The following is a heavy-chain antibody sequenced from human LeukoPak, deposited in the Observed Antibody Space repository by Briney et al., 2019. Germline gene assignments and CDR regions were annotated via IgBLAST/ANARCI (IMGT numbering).Heavy chain of an antibody. CDR1: GFTFSSYA. D-gene: IGHD3-10*01. V-gene: IGHV3-23*01. CDR3: AKGRGAFNAFDI. J-gene: IGHJ3*02. Sequence: GGSLRLSCAASGFTFSSYAMSWVRQAPGKGLEWVSAISSSATSTYYADSVKGRFTISRDNSKNTLYLQMDSPRAEDTAVYYCAKGRGAFNAFDIWGQGTMVTVSS. CDR2: ISSSATST.